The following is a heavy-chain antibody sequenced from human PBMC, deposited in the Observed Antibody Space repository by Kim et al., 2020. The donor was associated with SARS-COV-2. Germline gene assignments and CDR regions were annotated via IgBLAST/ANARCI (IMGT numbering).Heavy chain of an antibody. Sequence: YSGSTYYTPSLKSRVTISVDTSKNQFSLKLSSVTAADTAVYYCARRVFDYWGQGTLVTVSS. CDR2: YSGST. V-gene: IGHV4-39*01. J-gene: IGHJ4*02. CDR3: ARRVFDY.